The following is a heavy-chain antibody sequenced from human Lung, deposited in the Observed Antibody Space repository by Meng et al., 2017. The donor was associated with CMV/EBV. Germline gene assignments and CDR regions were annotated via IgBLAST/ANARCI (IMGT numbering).Heavy chain of an antibody. D-gene: IGHD2-2*01. CDR3: ARTGCSSSSCYDY. V-gene: IGHV1-3*01. Sequence: HVQLVQCGGEVKKPGASVKVSCNASGYSFTTYAMHWVRQAPGQRLEWMGWINAGNGNTKYSEKFQSRVTITRDTAASTAYMELSSLRSEDTAVYYCARTGCSSSSCYDYWGQGTLVTVSS. CDR1: GYSFTTYA. J-gene: IGHJ4*02. CDR2: INAGNGNT.